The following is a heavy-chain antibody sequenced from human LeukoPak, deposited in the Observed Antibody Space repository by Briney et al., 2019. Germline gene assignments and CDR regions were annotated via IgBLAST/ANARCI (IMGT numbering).Heavy chain of an antibody. CDR1: GFTFSSYG. Sequence: GGSLRLSCAASGFTFSSYGMHWVRQAPGKGLEWVAFIRYDGSNKYYADSVKGRFTIPRDNSKNTLYLQMNSLRAEDTAVYYCAREAYDSSGYYNYWGQGTLVTVSS. J-gene: IGHJ4*02. CDR2: IRYDGSNK. D-gene: IGHD3-22*01. V-gene: IGHV3-30*02. CDR3: AREAYDSSGYYNY.